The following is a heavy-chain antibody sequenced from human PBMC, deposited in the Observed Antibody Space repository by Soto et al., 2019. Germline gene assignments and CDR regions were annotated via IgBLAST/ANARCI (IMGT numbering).Heavy chain of an antibody. J-gene: IGHJ4*02. CDR3: TRGAGAPWVRFDS. D-gene: IGHD3-22*01. CDR2: ISYSANT. Sequence: SVTLSLTWTVSGDSIMGGFDWGWVRPSPGKGLEWIGSISYSANTFYNPSLASRFSIAVDTSKNHFSLRLTSVTAADTALYYCTRGAGAPWVRFDSWGLATLVNGSA. CDR1: GDSIMGGFD. V-gene: IGHV4-38-2*02.